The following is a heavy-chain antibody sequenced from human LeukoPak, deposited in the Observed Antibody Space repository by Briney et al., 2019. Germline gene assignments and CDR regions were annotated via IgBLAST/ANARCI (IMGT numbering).Heavy chain of an antibody. Sequence: PGGSLRLSCAASGFTFSDYYMIWIRQAPGKGLECVSYISGSGSTEYYADSVRGRFTISRDNAKNSLYLQMNSLRAEDTAAYYCARPRKWIDYWGQGTLVTVSS. CDR3: ARPRKWIDY. V-gene: IGHV3-11*01. CDR1: GFTFSDYY. D-gene: IGHD2-8*01. J-gene: IGHJ4*02. CDR2: ISGSGSTE.